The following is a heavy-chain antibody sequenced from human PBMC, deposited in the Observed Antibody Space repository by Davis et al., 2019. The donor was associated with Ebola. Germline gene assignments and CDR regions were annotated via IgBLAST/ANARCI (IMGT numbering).Heavy chain of an antibody. V-gene: IGHV3-30*18. CDR2: ISYDGSNK. D-gene: IGHD2-2*01. CDR3: AKAPWDIVVLGPWDV. Sequence: GESLKISCAASGFTFSSYGMHWVRQAPGKGLEWVAVISYDGSNKYYADSVKGRFTISRDNSKNTLYLQMNSLRAEDTAVYYCAKAPWDIVVLGPWDVWGQGTTVTVSS. CDR1: GFTFSSYG. J-gene: IGHJ6*02.